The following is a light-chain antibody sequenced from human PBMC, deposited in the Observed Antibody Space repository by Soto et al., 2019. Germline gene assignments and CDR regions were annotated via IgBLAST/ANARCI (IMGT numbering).Light chain of an antibody. CDR3: QQYISYPWT. J-gene: IGKJ1*01. Sequence: DIQMTQSPSTLSAFVGDSVTITCRASQSISSWVAWYQQKSGKAPKLLIYKASSLETGVPSRFSGSGSGTEFTLTISSLQPDDYATYYCQQYISYPWTVGQGTKVEIK. CDR1: QSISSW. V-gene: IGKV1-5*03. CDR2: KAS.